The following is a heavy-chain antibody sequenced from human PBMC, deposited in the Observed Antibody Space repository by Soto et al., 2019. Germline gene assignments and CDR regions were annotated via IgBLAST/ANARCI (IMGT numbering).Heavy chain of an antibody. Sequence: QVQLVESGGGVVQPGRSLRLSCAASGFTFSSYGMHWVRQAPGKGLEGVAVIWYDGSNKYYADSVKGRFTISRDNSKNTLYVQMTSLRAEDTAVYYCARDNVEWELPTTSWFDPWGQGTLVTVSS. J-gene: IGHJ5*02. CDR1: GFTFSSYG. CDR3: ARDNVEWELPTTSWFDP. CDR2: IWYDGSNK. D-gene: IGHD1-26*01. V-gene: IGHV3-33*01.